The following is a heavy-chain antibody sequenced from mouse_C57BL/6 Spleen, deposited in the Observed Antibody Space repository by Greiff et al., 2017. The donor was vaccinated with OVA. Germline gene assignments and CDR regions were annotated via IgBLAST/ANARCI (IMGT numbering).Heavy chain of an antibody. CDR1: GYTFTDYN. Sequence: EVHLVESGPELVKPGASVKMSCKASGYTFTDYNMHWVKQSHGKSLEWIGYINPNNGGTSYNQKFKGKATLTVNKSSSTAYMELRSLTSEDSAVYYCAREDYGSSYGYFDVWGTGTTVTVSS. J-gene: IGHJ1*03. CDR2: INPNNGGT. V-gene: IGHV1-22*01. CDR3: AREDYGSSYGYFDV. D-gene: IGHD1-1*01.